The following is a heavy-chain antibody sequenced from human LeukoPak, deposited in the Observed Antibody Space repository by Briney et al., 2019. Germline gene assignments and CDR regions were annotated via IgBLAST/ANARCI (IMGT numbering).Heavy chain of an antibody. V-gene: IGHV3-66*01. D-gene: IGHD6-19*01. J-gene: IGHJ4*02. Sequence: GGSLRLSCAASGFTVSSNYMSWVRQAPGEGLEWVSVIYSGGSTYYAGSVKGRFTISRDNSKNTLYLQMNSLRAEDTAVYYCARDHSGSGYFDYWGQGTLVTVSS. CDR1: GFTVSSNY. CDR2: IYSGGST. CDR3: ARDHSGSGYFDY.